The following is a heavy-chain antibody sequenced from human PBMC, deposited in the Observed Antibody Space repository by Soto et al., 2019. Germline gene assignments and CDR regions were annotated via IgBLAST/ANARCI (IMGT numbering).Heavy chain of an antibody. V-gene: IGHV3-30*03. Sequence: GGSLRLSCAASGFTFSSYGMHWVRQAPGKGLEWVAVISYDGSNKYYADSVKGRFTISRDNSKNTLYLQMNSLRAEDTAVYYCATGPKFGELFHNSFDYWGQGTLVTVSS. CDR1: GFTFSSYG. CDR3: ATGPKFGELFHNSFDY. J-gene: IGHJ4*02. CDR2: ISYDGSNK. D-gene: IGHD3-10*01.